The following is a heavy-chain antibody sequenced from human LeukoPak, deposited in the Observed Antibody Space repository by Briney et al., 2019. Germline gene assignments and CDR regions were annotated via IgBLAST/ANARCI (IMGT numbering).Heavy chain of an antibody. CDR3: ARAGYSSSSITLGY. Sequence: ASVRVSCKASGYTFTNYYIHWVRQAPGQGLEWMGIINPGDGSTSYAQKFQGRVTVTRDTSTGTVYMELSSLRSEDTAVYYCARAGYSSSSITLGYWGQGTLVTVSS. D-gene: IGHD6-6*01. V-gene: IGHV1-46*01. J-gene: IGHJ4*02. CDR2: INPGDGST. CDR1: GYTFTNYY.